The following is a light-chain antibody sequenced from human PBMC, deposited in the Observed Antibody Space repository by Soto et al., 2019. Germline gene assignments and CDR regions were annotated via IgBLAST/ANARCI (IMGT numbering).Light chain of an antibody. CDR3: QQSYSTVT. Sequence: DVQMTQSPSSLSASVGDRVTITCRASQSISSYLNWYQQRPGKAPKLLIYAASSLQSGVPSRFSASGSGTDFTLTISSLQPEDFATYYCQQSYSTVTFGQGTRLEI. J-gene: IGKJ5*01. V-gene: IGKV1-39*01. CDR2: AAS. CDR1: QSISSY.